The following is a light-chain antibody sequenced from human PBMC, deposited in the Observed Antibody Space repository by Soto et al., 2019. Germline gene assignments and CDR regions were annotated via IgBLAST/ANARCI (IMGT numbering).Light chain of an antibody. CDR3: QQYGSSPRIS. V-gene: IGKV3-20*01. CDR1: QNVDTKY. Sequence: EIVLPQSPGTMSLSPGPRAPLSCRARQNVDTKYLAWYQFKPGQAPRIIIFGASGRATGIPDRFSGSGSGTEFTLTIRRLEPEDFAVYYCQQYGSSPRISFGQGTRLEIK. CDR2: GAS. J-gene: IGKJ5*01.